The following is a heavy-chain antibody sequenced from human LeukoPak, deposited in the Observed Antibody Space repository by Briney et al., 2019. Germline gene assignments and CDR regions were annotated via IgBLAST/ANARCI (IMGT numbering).Heavy chain of an antibody. J-gene: IGHJ4*02. CDR2: IYHTGST. V-gene: IGHV4-4*02. CDR1: GGSISSINW. CDR3: ARVGYHYYDSTGYSNFDY. Sequence: PSETLSLTCAVSGGSISSINWWSWVRPAPGKGLEWIGEIYHTGSTNYNPSLKSRVTISVDKSKNHFSLNLSSVTAADTAVYYCARVGYHYYDSTGYSNFDYWGQGTLVTVSS. D-gene: IGHD3-22*01.